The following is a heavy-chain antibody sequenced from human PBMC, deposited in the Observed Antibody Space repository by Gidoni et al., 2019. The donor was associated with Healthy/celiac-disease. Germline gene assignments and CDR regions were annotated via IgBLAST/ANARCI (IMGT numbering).Heavy chain of an antibody. J-gene: IGHJ6*02. CDR3: ARVGSAAAGVLYYYYYGMDV. D-gene: IGHD6-13*01. CDR1: GGSISRYY. Sequence: QVQLQESGPGLVTPSETLSLTCTVSGGSISRYYWSWIRQPAGKGLEWLGRIYTSGSTNYNPSLKSRVTMSVDTSKNQFSLKLSSVTAADTAVYYCARVGSAAAGVLYYYYYGMDVWGQGTTVTVSS. CDR2: IYTSGST. V-gene: IGHV4-4*07.